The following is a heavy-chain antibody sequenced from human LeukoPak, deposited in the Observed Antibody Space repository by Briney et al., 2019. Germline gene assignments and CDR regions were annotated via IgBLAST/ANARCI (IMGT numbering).Heavy chain of an antibody. D-gene: IGHD4-17*01. J-gene: IGHJ6*03. Sequence: GASVKVSCKASGYTFTGYYMHWVRQAPGQGLEWMGWINPNSGGTNYAQKFQGRVTMTRDTSISTAYMELSRLRSDDTAVYYCAAGVHDYGDYVTPFHYYYYYMDVWGKGTTVTVSS. V-gene: IGHV1-2*02. CDR3: AAGVHDYGDYVTPFHYYYYYMDV. CDR2: INPNSGGT. CDR1: GYTFTGYY.